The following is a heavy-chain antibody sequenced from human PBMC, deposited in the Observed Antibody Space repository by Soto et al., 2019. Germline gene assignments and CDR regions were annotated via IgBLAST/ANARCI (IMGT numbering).Heavy chain of an antibody. J-gene: IGHJ6*02. CDR3: ARASCGGDCPPIYYYYGMDV. Sequence: LSLTCTVSGGSVSSGSYYWSWIRHPPGKGLEWIGYIYYSGSTNYNPSLKSRVTISVDTSKNQFSLKLSSVTAADTAVYYCARASCGGDCPPIYYYYGMDVWGQGTTVTVSS. D-gene: IGHD2-21*02. V-gene: IGHV4-61*01. CDR1: GGSVSSGSYY. CDR2: IYYSGST.